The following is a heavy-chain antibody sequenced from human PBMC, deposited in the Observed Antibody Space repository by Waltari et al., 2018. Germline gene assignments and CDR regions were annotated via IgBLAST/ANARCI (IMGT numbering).Heavy chain of an antibody. V-gene: IGHV4-38-2*02. J-gene: IGHJ4*02. CDR2: IYHSGST. D-gene: IGHD3-16*02. CDR1: GYSISSGYY. CDR3: ARELGYPPSRFPFDY. Sequence: QVQLQESGPGLVKPSETLSLTCAVSGYSISSGYYWGWIRQPPGKGLEWIGGIYHSGSTYYNPSLKSRVTISVDTSKNQFSLKLRSVTAAGTAVYYCARELGYPPSRFPFDYWGQGTLVTVSS.